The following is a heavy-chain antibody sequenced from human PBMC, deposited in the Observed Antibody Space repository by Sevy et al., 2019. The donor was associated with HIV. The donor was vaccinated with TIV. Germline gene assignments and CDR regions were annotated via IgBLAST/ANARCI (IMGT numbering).Heavy chain of an antibody. V-gene: IGHV4-31*03. Sequence: SETLSLTCTVSGGSISSGGYYWSWIRQHPGKGLEWIGYIYYSGSTYYNPSLKSRVTISVDTSKNQFSLKLSSVTAAETAVYYCARAVRTYGDYVSYFDYWGQGTLVTVSS. CDR1: GGSISSGGYY. CDR3: ARAVRTYGDYVSYFDY. CDR2: IYYSGST. J-gene: IGHJ4*02. D-gene: IGHD4-17*01.